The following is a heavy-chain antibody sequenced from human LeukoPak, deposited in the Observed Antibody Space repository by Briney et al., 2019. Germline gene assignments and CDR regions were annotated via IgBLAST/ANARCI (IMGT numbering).Heavy chain of an antibody. V-gene: IGHV1-69*04. CDR1: GYTFTSYG. Sequence: SVKVSCKASGYTFTSYGISWVRQAPGQGLEWMGRIIPILGIANYAQKFQGRVTITADKSTSTAYMELSNLRSEDTAVYYCARDAERWLQWAHAFDIWGQGTMVTVSS. CDR2: IIPILGIA. J-gene: IGHJ3*02. CDR3: ARDAERWLQWAHAFDI. D-gene: IGHD5-24*01.